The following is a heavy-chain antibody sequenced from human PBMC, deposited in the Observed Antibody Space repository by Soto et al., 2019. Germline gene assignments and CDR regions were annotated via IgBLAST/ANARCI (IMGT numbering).Heavy chain of an antibody. CDR3: ARTDEEFYAFDI. V-gene: IGHV4-59*01. CDR2: IYYSGST. CDR1: GGSISSYY. D-gene: IGHD3-10*01. J-gene: IGHJ3*02. Sequence: PSETMSLTCTVSGGSISSYYWSWIRQPPGKGLEWIGYIYYSGSTNYNPSLKSRVTISVDTSKNQFSLKLSSVTAADTAVYYCARTDEEFYAFDIWGQGTMVTVSS.